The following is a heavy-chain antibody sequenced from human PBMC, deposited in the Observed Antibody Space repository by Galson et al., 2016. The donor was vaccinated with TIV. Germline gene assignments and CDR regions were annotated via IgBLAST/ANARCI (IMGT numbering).Heavy chain of an antibody. V-gene: IGHV1-18*04. D-gene: IGHD2-21*02. J-gene: IGHJ4*02. CDR1: GYTFSSYS. CDR3: ARGAKVTPCSFCDY. Sequence: SVKVSCKASGYTFSSYSINWVRQAPGQGLEWMGWISGYSGNTNYAQKFQGRVTMTTDTSTGTDYMELRSLRSDDTAVYYCARGAKVTPCSFCDYWGQGTLVTCFS. CDR2: ISGYSGNT.